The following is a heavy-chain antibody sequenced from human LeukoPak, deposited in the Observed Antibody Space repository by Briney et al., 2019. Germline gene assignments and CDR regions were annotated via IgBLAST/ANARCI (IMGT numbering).Heavy chain of an antibody. CDR3: AKEELRYFDWLGSPFDY. Sequence: PGGSLRLSCAASGFTFSSYAMSWVRQAPGKGLEWVSAISASGGSTYYADSVKGRFTISRDNSKNTLYLQMNSLRAEDTAVYYCAKEELRYFDWLGSPFDYWGQGTLVTVSS. J-gene: IGHJ4*02. CDR1: GFTFSSYA. D-gene: IGHD3-9*01. V-gene: IGHV3-23*01. CDR2: ISASGGST.